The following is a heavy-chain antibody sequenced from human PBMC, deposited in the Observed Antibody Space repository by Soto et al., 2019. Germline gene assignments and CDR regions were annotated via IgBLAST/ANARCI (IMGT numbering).Heavy chain of an antibody. CDR1: RFTFSSYG. V-gene: IGHV3-30*18. CDR2: ISYDGGNK. D-gene: IGHD2-2*01. Sequence: PAGSLRLSCAASRFTFSSYGMHWVRQAPGKGLEWVTLISYDGGNKYYADSVKGRFSISRDNSRNTLYLQMNSLRPEDAAVYYCVKSLGFCSSSSCSRDYYYYYGMDVWGQGTTVTVSS. J-gene: IGHJ6*02. CDR3: VKSLGFCSSSSCSRDYYYYYGMDV.